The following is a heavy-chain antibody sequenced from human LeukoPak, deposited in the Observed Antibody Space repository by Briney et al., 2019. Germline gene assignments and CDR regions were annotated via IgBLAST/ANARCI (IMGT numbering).Heavy chain of an antibody. D-gene: IGHD5-24*01. Sequence: SETLSLTCAVSGGSISSGGYSWSWIRQPPGKGLEWIGYIYHSGSTYYNPSLKSRVTISVDTSKNQFSLKLSSVTAADTAVYYCHTTSGLEMAPSAFDIWGQGTMVTVSS. V-gene: IGHV4-30-2*05. CDR2: IYHSGST. CDR1: GGSISSGGYS. CDR3: HTTSGLEMAPSAFDI. J-gene: IGHJ3*02.